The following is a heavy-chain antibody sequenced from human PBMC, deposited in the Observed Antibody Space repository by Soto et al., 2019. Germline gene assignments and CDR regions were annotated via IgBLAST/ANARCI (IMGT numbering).Heavy chain of an antibody. Sequence: SVKVSCKASGGTFSSYAISWVRQAPGQGLEWMGGIIPIFGTANYAQKFQGRVTITADESTSTAYMELSSLRSEDTAVYYCARDPNYYYDSSGYYIWGQGTLVTVSS. J-gene: IGHJ4*02. V-gene: IGHV1-69*13. CDR1: GGTFSSYA. CDR2: IIPIFGTA. CDR3: ARDPNYYYDSSGYYI. D-gene: IGHD3-22*01.